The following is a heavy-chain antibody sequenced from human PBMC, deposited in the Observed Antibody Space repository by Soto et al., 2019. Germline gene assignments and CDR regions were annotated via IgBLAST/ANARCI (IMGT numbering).Heavy chain of an antibody. CDR1: GYSFTSYW. V-gene: IGHV5-51*01. J-gene: IGHJ6*02. CDR3: ARQLAAAGEVYYYGMDV. D-gene: IGHD6-13*01. Sequence: GESLKISCKGSGYSFTSYWIGWVRQMPGKGLEWMGIIYPGDSDTRYSPSFQGQVTISADKSISTAYLQWSSLKASDTAMYYCARQLAAAGEVYYYGMDVWAQGTTVTV. CDR2: IYPGDSDT.